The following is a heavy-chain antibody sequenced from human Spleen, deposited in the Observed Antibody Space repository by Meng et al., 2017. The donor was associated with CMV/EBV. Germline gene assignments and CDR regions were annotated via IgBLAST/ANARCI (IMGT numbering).Heavy chain of an antibody. D-gene: IGHD4-17*01. CDR1: GFTFSGYE. CDR2: ISSSGSTI. V-gene: IGHV3-48*03. J-gene: IGHJ4*02. CDR3: ARGYVEFSAFDY. Sequence: GGSLRLSCAVPGFTFSGYEINWVRQAPGKGLEWVSYISSSGSTIYYADSVKGRFTISRDNARNSLYLQINSLRAEDTALYYCARGYVEFSAFDYWGQGTLVTVSS.